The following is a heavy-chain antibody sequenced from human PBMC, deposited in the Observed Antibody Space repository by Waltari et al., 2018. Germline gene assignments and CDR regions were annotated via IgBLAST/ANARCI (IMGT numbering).Heavy chain of an antibody. Sequence: QVQLQESGPGLVKPSETLSLTCTVSGGSLSSYSWSWIRQSPGKGLEWIGYIYYSGSTNYNPSLKSRVTISVDTSKNQFSLKLSSVTAADTSVYYCARAKDILTTFDYWGQGTLVTVSS. J-gene: IGHJ4*02. V-gene: IGHV4-59*01. CDR3: ARAKDILTTFDY. D-gene: IGHD3-9*01. CDR2: IYYSGST. CDR1: GGSLSSYS.